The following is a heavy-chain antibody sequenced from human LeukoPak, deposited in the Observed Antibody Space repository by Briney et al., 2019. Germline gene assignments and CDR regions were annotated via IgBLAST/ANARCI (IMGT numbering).Heavy chain of an antibody. J-gene: IGHJ4*02. V-gene: IGHV1-69*05. D-gene: IGHD3-16*02. CDR2: IIPIFGTA. CDR1: GGTFISYA. CDR3: ASSMITFGGVIVHRLNY. Sequence: SVKVSCKASGGTFISYAISWVRQAPGQGLEWMGGIIPIFGTANYAQKFQGRVTITTDESTSTAYMELSSLRSEDTAVYYCASSMITFGGVIVHRLNYWGQGTLVTVSS.